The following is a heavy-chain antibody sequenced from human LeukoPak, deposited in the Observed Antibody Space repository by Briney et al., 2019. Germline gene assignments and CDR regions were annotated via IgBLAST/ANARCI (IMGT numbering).Heavy chain of an antibody. J-gene: IGHJ3*02. CDR3: ARRAMIVVANAFDI. D-gene: IGHD3-22*01. Sequence: ASVKVSCKASGSTFSSYAISWVRQAPGQGLEWMGGIIPIFGTANYAQKFQGRVTITADESTSTAYMELSSLRSEDTAVYYCARRAMIVVANAFDIWGQGTMVTVSS. V-gene: IGHV1-69*13. CDR1: GSTFSSYA. CDR2: IIPIFGTA.